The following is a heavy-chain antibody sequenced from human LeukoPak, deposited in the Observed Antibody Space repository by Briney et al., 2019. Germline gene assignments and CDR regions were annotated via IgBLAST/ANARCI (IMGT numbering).Heavy chain of an antibody. V-gene: IGHV3-23*01. CDR1: GFTLSSYA. J-gene: IGHJ4*02. CDR3: ARSDTAMVVSFDY. D-gene: IGHD5-18*01. Sequence: GGSLRLSCAASGFTLSSYAMSWVRQAPGKGLEWVPGISGSGGSTYYADSVKGRFTISRDNAKNSLYLQMNSLRAEDTAVYYCARSDTAMVVSFDYWGQGTLVTVSS. CDR2: ISGSGGST.